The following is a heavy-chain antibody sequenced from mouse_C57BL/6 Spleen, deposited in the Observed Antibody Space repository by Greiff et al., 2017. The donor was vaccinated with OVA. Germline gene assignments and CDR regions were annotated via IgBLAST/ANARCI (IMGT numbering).Heavy chain of an antibody. V-gene: IGHV1-52*01. CDR3: ATTMITTVYFDY. Sequence: VQLQQPGAELVRPGSSVKLSCKASGYTFPSYWMHWVKQRPIQGLEWIGNIDPSDSETHYNQKFKDKATLTVDKSSSTAYMQLSSLTSEDSAVYYCATTMITTVYFDYWGQGTTLTVSS. D-gene: IGHD2-4*01. CDR2: IDPSDSET. J-gene: IGHJ2*01. CDR1: GYTFPSYW.